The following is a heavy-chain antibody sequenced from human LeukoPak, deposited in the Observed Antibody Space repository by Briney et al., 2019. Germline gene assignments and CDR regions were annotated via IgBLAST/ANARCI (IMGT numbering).Heavy chain of an antibody. CDR3: AREPHYYGSGKDAFDI. D-gene: IGHD3-10*01. J-gene: IGHJ3*02. V-gene: IGHV4-4*07. Sequence: SETLSLTCTVSGGSISSYYWSWIRQPAGKGLEWIGRIYTSGSTNYNPSLKSRVTMSVDTSKNQFSLKLSSVTAADTAVYYCAREPHYYGSGKDAFDIWGQGTMVTVSS. CDR2: IYTSGST. CDR1: GGSISSYY.